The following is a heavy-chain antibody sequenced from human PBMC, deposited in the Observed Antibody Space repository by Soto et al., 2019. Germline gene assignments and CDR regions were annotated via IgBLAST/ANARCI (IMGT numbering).Heavy chain of an antibody. D-gene: IGHD2-15*01. CDR3: ARGARYCSGGSCYSGKAFDI. CDR1: GFTFSDYY. CDR2: ISSSSSYT. J-gene: IGHJ3*02. V-gene: IGHV3-11*06. Sequence: QVQLVESGGGLVKPGGSLRLSCAASGFTFSDYYMSWIRQAPGKGLEWVSYISSSSSYTNYADSVKGRFTISRDNAKNSLYLEMNSLRGEDTAVYYCARGARYCSGGSCYSGKAFDIWGQGTMVTVSS.